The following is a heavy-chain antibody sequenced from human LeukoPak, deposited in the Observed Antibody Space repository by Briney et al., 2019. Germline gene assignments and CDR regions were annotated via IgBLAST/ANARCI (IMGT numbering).Heavy chain of an antibody. V-gene: IGHV3-48*01. CDR3: ARDLLVWAYYFDY. D-gene: IGHD2-8*02. CDR1: GFTFSSYG. CDR2: ISSSSSTI. Sequence: GGSLRLSCAASGFTFSSYGMNWVRQAPGKGLEWVSYISSSSSTIYYADSVKGQFTVSRDNAKNSLYLQMNSLRAEDTAVYYCARDLLVWAYYFDYWGQGTLVTVSS. J-gene: IGHJ4*02.